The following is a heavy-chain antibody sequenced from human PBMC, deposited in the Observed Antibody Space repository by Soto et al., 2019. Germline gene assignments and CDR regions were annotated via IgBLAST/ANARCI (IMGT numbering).Heavy chain of an antibody. D-gene: IGHD3-3*01. CDR2: IYTSGST. Sequence: SETLSLTCTVSGGSISSYYWSWIRQPAGKGLEWIGRIYTSGSTNYNPSLKSRVTMSVDTSKNQFSLKLSSVTASDTAVYYCARDRTRITIFGLVTTINRFDPWGQGTLVTVSS. J-gene: IGHJ5*02. CDR1: GGSISSYY. CDR3: ARDRTRITIFGLVTTINRFDP. V-gene: IGHV4-4*07.